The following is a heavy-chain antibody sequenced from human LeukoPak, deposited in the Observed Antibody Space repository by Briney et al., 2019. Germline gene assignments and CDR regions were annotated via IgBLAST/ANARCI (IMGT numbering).Heavy chain of an antibody. Sequence: PGGSLRLSCAASGFTFSSYDMTWVRQAPGKGLEWVSTISGSDGSTYYADSVKGRFTISRDTSKNTLYLQMDSLRAEDTAVYYCAKDSSRGYYYFHFWGQGTLVTVSS. CDR1: GFTFSSYD. D-gene: IGHD3-22*01. CDR3: AKDSSRGYYYFHF. J-gene: IGHJ4*02. CDR2: ISGSDGST. V-gene: IGHV3-23*01.